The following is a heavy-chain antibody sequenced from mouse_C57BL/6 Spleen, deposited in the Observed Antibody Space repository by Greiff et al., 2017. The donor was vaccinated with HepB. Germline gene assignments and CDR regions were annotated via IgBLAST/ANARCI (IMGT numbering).Heavy chain of an antibody. CDR3: ARGDARYAMDY. V-gene: IGHV1-82*01. CDR2: IYPGDGDT. D-gene: IGHD3-3*01. J-gene: IGHJ4*01. CDR1: GYAFSSSW. Sequence: QVQLQQSGPELVKPGASVKISCKASGYAFSSSWMNWVKQRPGKGLEWIGRIYPGDGDTNYNGNFKGKATLTADKSSSTAYMQLSSLISEDSAVYFCARGDARYAMDYWGQGTSVTVSS.